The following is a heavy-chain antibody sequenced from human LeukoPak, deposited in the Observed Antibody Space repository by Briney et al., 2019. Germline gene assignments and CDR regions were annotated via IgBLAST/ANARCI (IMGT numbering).Heavy chain of an antibody. Sequence: GGSLRLSCAASGFTFSSYSMNWVRQAPGKGLEWVSSISSSSTYIYYADSAKGRFTISRDNAENSLYLQMNSLRAEDTAFYYCARAGGSRYYYAMDVWGQGTTVTVSS. CDR1: GFTFSSYS. J-gene: IGHJ6*02. CDR2: ISSSSTYI. V-gene: IGHV3-21*04. CDR3: ARAGGSRYYYAMDV. D-gene: IGHD3-16*01.